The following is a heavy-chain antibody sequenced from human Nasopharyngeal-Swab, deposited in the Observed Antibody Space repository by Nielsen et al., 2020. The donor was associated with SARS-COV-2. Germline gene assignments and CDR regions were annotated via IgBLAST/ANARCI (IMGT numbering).Heavy chain of an antibody. J-gene: IGHJ5*02. CDR3: ARTLYDIVTDQYEGYDT. Sequence: SETLSLTCAVSGVFISRGGAYWSWLRQPPGKGLEWIGYIYYSGATDYNPALQSRVIISADTSRNQFSLKLTSVTAADTAVYYCARTLYDIVTDQYEGYDTWGPGILVTVSS. D-gene: IGHD3-9*01. CDR1: GVFISRGGAY. V-gene: IGHV4-30-4*08. CDR2: IYYSGAT.